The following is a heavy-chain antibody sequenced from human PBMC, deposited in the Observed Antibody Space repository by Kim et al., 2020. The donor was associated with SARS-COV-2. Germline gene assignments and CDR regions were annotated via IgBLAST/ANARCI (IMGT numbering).Heavy chain of an antibody. J-gene: IGHJ4*02. D-gene: IGHD1-1*01. V-gene: IGHV3-74*01. CDR2: IKTDGTYI. Sequence: GGSLRLSCAASGFTFSNYWMHWVRQGPGEGLLWVARIKTDGTYINYADSVRGRFTISRDTAKNTLYLQMSSLRAEATAVYYCVRDRGERRILDYWGQGT. CDR3: VRDRGERRILDY. CDR1: GFTFSNYW.